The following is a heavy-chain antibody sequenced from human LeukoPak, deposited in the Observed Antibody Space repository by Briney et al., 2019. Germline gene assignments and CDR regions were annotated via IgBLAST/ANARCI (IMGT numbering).Heavy chain of an antibody. CDR1: GGSISGYY. V-gene: IGHV4-59*08. J-gene: IGHJ4*02. CDR2: IYYSGST. CDR3: AREYSSSSAPVY. D-gene: IGHD6-6*01. Sequence: SETLSLTCTVSGGSISGYYWSWIRQPPGKGLEWIGYIYYSGSTNYNPSLKSRLTISIDTSENQFSLKLSSVTAADTAVYYCAREYSSSSAPVYWGQGTLVTVSS.